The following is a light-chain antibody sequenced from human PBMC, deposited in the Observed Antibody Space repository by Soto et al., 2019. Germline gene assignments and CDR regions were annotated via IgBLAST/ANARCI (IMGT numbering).Light chain of an antibody. CDR1: SSDISANNY. J-gene: IGLJ1*01. V-gene: IGLV2-14*03. CDR3: SSYTPRGTCYV. Sequence: QSALTQPASVSGSPGQSITISCTGTSSDISANNYVSWYRHHPGEAPKLMIFDVSYRPSGISNRFSGSKSGNTASLTISGLQADDESYYYCSSYTPRGTCYVFGTGTKVTVL. CDR2: DVS.